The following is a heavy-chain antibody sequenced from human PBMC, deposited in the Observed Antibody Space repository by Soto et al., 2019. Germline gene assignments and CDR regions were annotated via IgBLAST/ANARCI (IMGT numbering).Heavy chain of an antibody. V-gene: IGHV3-74*01. Sequence: GGSLRLSCAASGFTFSSYWMHWVRQAPGKGLVWVSRIHNDGSNTNYADSVKGRFTISRDNAKNTLYLQMNSLRAEDTAVYYCARQSNYGLDYWGQGTLVTVSS. D-gene: IGHD4-17*01. J-gene: IGHJ4*02. CDR3: ARQSNYGLDY. CDR1: GFTFSSYW. CDR2: IHNDGSNT.